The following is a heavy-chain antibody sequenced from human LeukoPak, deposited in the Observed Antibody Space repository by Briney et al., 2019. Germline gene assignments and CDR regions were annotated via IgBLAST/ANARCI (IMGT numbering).Heavy chain of an antibody. D-gene: IGHD3-10*01. CDR3: ARGATYYYGSGSYYRPYYFDY. V-gene: IGHV3-53*01. Sequence: GGSLRLSCAASGFTVSSNYMSWVRQAPGKGLEWVSVIYSGGSTYYADSVKGRFTISRDNSKNTLYLQMNSLRAEDTAVYYCARGATYYYGSGSYYRPYYFDYWGQGTLVTASS. CDR2: IYSGGST. J-gene: IGHJ4*02. CDR1: GFTVSSNY.